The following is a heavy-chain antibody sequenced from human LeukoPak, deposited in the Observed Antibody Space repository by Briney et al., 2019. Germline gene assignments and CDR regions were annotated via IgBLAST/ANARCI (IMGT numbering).Heavy chain of an antibody. D-gene: IGHD3-10*01. J-gene: IGHJ4*02. V-gene: IGHV3-21*01. CDR3: ARALLWFGESNYFDY. CDR1: GFTFSSYS. Sequence: GGSLRLSCAASGFTFSSYSMNWVRQAPGKGLEWVSSISSSSSYTYYADSVKGRFTISRDNAKNSLYLQMNSLRAEETAVYYCARALLWFGESNYFDYWGQGTLVTVSS. CDR2: ISSSSSYT.